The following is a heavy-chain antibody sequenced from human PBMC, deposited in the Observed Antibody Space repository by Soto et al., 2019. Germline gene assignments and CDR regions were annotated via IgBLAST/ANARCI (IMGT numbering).Heavy chain of an antibody. D-gene: IGHD2-2*01. Sequence: GASVKVACKASGYTFTGYYMHWVRQAPGQGLEWMGWINPNSGGTNYAQKFQGWVTMTRDTSISTAYMELSRLRSDDTAVYYCARDRRDCISTSCYWYYYYYGMDVWGQGTTVTVSS. CDR3: ARDRRDCISTSCYWYYYYYGMDV. V-gene: IGHV1-2*04. CDR1: GYTFTGYY. J-gene: IGHJ6*02. CDR2: INPNSGGT.